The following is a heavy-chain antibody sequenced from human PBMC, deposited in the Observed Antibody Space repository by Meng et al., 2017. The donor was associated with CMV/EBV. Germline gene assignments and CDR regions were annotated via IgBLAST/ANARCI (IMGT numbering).Heavy chain of an antibody. CDR2: ISSSGSTI. J-gene: IGHJ6*02. D-gene: IGHD2-2*01. V-gene: IGHV3-48*04. CDR1: GFTFSSYA. Sequence: GESLKISCAASGFTFSSYAMHWVRQAPGKGLEWVSYISSSGSTIYYADSVKGRFTISRDNAKNSLYLQMNSLRAEDTAVYYCARDRGKEYQLLDDYYYYGMDVWGQGTTVTVSS. CDR3: ARDRGKEYQLLDDYYYYGMDV.